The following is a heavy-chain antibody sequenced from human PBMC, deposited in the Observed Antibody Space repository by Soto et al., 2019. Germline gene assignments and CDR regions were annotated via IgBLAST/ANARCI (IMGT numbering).Heavy chain of an antibody. V-gene: IGHV4-39*01. CDR2: VFYDGTT. D-gene: IGHD2-2*01. CDR3: ARLVAVSPVANV. J-gene: IGHJ4*02. Sequence: PSETLSLTCTVSGGAINTNNYYWGWVRQAPGKGLEWIGSVFYDGTTYYSPSLKSRVTISLATSRTQFSLKLNSVTAADTAVYYCARLVAVSPVANVWGQRTLVTVSS. CDR1: GGAINTNNYY.